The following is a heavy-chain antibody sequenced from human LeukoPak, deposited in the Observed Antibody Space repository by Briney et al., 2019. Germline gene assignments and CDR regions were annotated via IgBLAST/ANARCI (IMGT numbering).Heavy chain of an antibody. CDR2: ISGSGGST. V-gene: IGHV3-23*01. CDR1: GFTSSSNA. D-gene: IGHD3-3*01. Sequence: PGGSLRLSCAASGFTSSSNALALSWVRQAPGKGLEWVSVISGSGGSTYYADSVKGRFTISRDNSKSTLYLQMNSLRAEDTAMYYCATIPSSGMSYYYYYAMDVWGQGTTVTVSS. CDR3: ATIPSSGMSYYYYYAMDV. J-gene: IGHJ6*02.